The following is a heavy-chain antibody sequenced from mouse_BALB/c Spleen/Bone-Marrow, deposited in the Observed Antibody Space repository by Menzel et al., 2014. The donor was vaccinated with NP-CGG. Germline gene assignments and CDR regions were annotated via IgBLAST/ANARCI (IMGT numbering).Heavy chain of an antibody. Sequence: EVQVVESGGGLVQPGGSLKLSCEASGFDFSRYWMTWVRQAPGKGLEWIGEITPDSSTINYTPSLKDKFIISRDNAKNTLSLQMSKVRSEDTALYYCARHPSLWLRRRFAYWGQGTLVTVSA. CDR2: ITPDSSTI. J-gene: IGHJ3*01. CDR3: ARHPSLWLRRRFAY. CDR1: GFDFSRYW. V-gene: IGHV4-1*02. D-gene: IGHD2-2*01.